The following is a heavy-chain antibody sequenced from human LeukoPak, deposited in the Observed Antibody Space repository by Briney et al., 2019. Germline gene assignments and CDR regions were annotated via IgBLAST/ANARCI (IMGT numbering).Heavy chain of an antibody. J-gene: IGHJ4*02. V-gene: IGHV5-51*01. CDR2: VYPGDANT. Sequence: GESLKISCKGSGYSFTNYWIGWVRQMPGKGLEWMGIVYPGDANTRYSPSFQGQVTISVDKSISTAYLQWSSLKASDTAMYYCARPGYCTSTTCWDLDYWGQGILVTASP. CDR1: GYSFTNYW. CDR3: ARPGYCTSTTCWDLDY. D-gene: IGHD2-2*01.